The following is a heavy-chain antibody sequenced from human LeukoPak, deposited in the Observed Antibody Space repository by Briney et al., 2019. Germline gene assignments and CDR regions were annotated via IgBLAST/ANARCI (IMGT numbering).Heavy chain of an antibody. CDR2: ISSSSSYI. CDR1: GFTFSSYS. V-gene: IGHV3-21*01. D-gene: IGHD3-3*01. J-gene: IGHJ4*02. CDR3: ASGYDFWSGYYSEYYFDY. Sequence: GGSLRLSCAASGFTFSSYSMNWVRQAPGKGLGWVSSISSSSSYIYYADSVKGRFTISRDNAKNSLYLQMNSLRAEDTAVYYCASGYDFWSGYYSEYYFDYWGQGTLVTVSS.